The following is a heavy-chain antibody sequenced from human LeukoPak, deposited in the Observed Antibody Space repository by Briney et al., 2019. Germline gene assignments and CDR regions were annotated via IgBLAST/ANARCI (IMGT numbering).Heavy chain of an antibody. CDR3: ARGDYYDSSGYYYGFDY. J-gene: IGHJ4*02. D-gene: IGHD3-22*01. CDR2: ISSSGSTI. Sequence: PGGSLRLSCAASGFTFSSYEMNWVRQAPGKGLEWVSYISSSGSTIYYADSVKGRFTISRDNAKNSLYLQMNSLRAEDAAVYYCARGDYYDSSGYYYGFDYWGQGTLVTVSS. CDR1: GFTFSSYE. V-gene: IGHV3-48*03.